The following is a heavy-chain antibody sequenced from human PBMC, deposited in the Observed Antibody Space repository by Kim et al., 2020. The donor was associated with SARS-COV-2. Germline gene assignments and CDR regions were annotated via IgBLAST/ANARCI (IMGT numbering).Heavy chain of an antibody. CDR2: INTNTGNP. CDR1: GYTFTSYA. J-gene: IGHJ4*02. CDR3: ARDLGHYYYESSGFFVFDY. V-gene: IGHV7-4-1*02. D-gene: IGHD3-22*01. Sequence: ASVKVSCKASGYTFTSYAMNWVRQAPGQGLEWMGWINTNTGNPTYAQGFTGRFVFSLDTSVSTAYLQISSLKAEDTAVYYCARDLGHYYYESSGFFVFDYWGQGTLVTVSS.